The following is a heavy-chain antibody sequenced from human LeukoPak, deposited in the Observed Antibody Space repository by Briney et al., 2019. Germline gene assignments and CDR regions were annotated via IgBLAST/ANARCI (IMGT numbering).Heavy chain of an antibody. CDR2: IKQDGSEK. J-gene: IGHJ4*02. D-gene: IGHD6-13*01. V-gene: IGHV3-7*01. CDR1: GFTFSSYW. CDR3: AKESSSWAFDY. Sequence: GGSLRLSCAASGFTFSSYWMSWVRQAPGKGLEWVANIKQDGSEKYYVDSVKGRFTISRDNSKNTLYLQMNSLRAEDTAVYYCAKESSSWAFDYWGQGTLVTVSS.